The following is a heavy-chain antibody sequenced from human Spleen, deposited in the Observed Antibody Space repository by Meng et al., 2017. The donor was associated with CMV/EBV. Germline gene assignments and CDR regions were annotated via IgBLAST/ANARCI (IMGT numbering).Heavy chain of an antibody. CDR3: ARDSDGAIPY. V-gene: IGHV3-30-3*01. J-gene: IGHJ4*02. CDR1: GFTFSSYA. Sequence: GESLKISCAASGFTFSSYAMHWVRQAPGKGLEWVAVRSYDGSHKYYADSVKGRFTISIDNSKNTLYLQMNSLRAEDTAVYFCARDSDGAIPYWGQGTLVTVSS. D-gene: IGHD2-21*01. CDR2: RSYDGSHK.